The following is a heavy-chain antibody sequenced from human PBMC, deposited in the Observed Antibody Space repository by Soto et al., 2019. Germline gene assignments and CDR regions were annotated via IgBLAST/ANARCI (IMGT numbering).Heavy chain of an antibody. D-gene: IGHD3-16*01. CDR3: ANDLTSYGYYEY. Sequence: GGSLSLSCAASGCTFSNYGMHWGRQAPGKGLEWVAVISYDGSNKYYADSVKGRFTISRDNSKNTLYLQMNSLRAEDTAVYYCANDLTSYGYYEYWGQGTLRNISS. V-gene: IGHV3-30*18. J-gene: IGHJ4*02. CDR1: GCTFSNYG. CDR2: ISYDGSNK.